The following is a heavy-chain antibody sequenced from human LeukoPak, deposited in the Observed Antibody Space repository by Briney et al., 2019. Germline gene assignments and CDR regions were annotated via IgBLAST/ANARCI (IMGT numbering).Heavy chain of an antibody. CDR1: GFTFSSYA. Sequence: GGSLRLSCAASGFTFSSYAMSWVRQAPGKGLEWVSAISGSGGSTYYADSVKGRFTISRDNFKNTLYLQMNSLRAEDTAVYYCAKDPIVVVPAATNDYWGQGTLVTVPS. CDR2: ISGSGGST. CDR3: AKDPIVVVPAATNDY. V-gene: IGHV3-23*01. D-gene: IGHD2-2*01. J-gene: IGHJ4*02.